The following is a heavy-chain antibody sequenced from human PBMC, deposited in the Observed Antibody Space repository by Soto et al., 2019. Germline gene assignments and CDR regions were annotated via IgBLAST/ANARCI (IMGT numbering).Heavy chain of an antibody. D-gene: IGHD3-3*01. CDR1: GGSISTYY. J-gene: IGHJ4*02. Sequence: SETLSLTCTVSGGSISTYYWSWIRQPPGKGLEWIGYIYYSGSANYNPSLKSRVTISVDTSKNQFSLKLSSVSAADTAVYYCARDGSRYDFWSGPYYFDYWGQGTLVTVSS. V-gene: IGHV4-59*01. CDR3: ARDGSRYDFWSGPYYFDY. CDR2: IYYSGSA.